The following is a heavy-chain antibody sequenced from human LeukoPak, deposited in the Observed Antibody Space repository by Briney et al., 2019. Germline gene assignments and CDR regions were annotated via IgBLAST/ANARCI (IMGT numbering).Heavy chain of an antibody. CDR2: INPNSGGT. J-gene: IGHJ4*02. CDR3: ARGGEAYYDSSGSDFDY. Sequence: GASVKVSCKASGYTFTGYYMHWVRQAPGQGLEWMGWINPNSGGTNYAQKFQGWVTMTRDTSISTAYMELSRLRSDDTAVYYCARGGEAYYDSSGSDFDYWGQGTLVTVSS. D-gene: IGHD3-22*01. V-gene: IGHV1-2*04. CDR1: GYTFTGYY.